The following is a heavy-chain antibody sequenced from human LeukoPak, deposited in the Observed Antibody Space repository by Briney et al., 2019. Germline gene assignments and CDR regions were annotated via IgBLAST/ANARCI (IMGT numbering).Heavy chain of an antibody. J-gene: IGHJ6*02. D-gene: IGHD6-6*01. CDR3: ARSIYSSSPYYYYYYGMDV. Sequence: SQTLSLTCAISGDSVSSNSAAWTWIRQSPSRGLEWLGRTYYRSKWYNDYAVFVKSRITINPDTSKNQFSLQLNSVTPEDTAVYYCARSIYSSSPYYYYYYGMDVWGQGTTVTVSS. CDR1: GDSVSSNSAA. CDR2: TYYRSKWYN. V-gene: IGHV6-1*01.